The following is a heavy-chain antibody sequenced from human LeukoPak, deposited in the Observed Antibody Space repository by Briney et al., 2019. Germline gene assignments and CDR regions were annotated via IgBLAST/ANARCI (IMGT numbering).Heavy chain of an antibody. CDR1: GGTFSSYA. D-gene: IGHD3-22*01. CDR3: ARDPPSYYYDSSGYSN. J-gene: IGHJ4*02. CDR2: IIPIFGTA. V-gene: IGHV1-69*13. Sequence: ASVTVSCKASGGTFSSYAISWVRQAPGQGLEWMGGIIPIFGTANYAQKFQGRVTITADESTSTAYMELSSLRSEDTAVYYCARDPPSYYYDSSGYSNWGQGTLVTVSS.